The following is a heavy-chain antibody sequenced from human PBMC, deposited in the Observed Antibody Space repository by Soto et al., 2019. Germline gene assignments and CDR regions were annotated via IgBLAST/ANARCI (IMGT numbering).Heavy chain of an antibody. J-gene: IGHJ4*02. Sequence: SVKVSCKASGGTFSSYAISWVRQAPGQGLEWMGGIIPIFGTANYAQKFQGRVTITADESTSTAYMELSSLRSEDTAVYYCATLSRITIFGVVNLDYWGQGTLVIVSS. CDR2: IIPIFGTA. V-gene: IGHV1-69*13. D-gene: IGHD3-3*01. CDR1: GGTFSSYA. CDR3: ATLSRITIFGVVNLDY.